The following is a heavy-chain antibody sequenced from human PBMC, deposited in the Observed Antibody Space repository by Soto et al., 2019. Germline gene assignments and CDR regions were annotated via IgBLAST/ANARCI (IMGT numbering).Heavy chain of an antibody. V-gene: IGHV6-1*01. CDR3: ARDHTKSGSTTKYYYGMDV. CDR2: TYYRSKWYN. CDR1: GDSVSSNSAA. Sequence: SQTLSLTCAISGDSVSSNSAAWHWIRQSPSRGLEWLGRTYYRSKWYNDYAVSVKSRITINPDTSKNQFSLQLNSVTPEDTAVYYCARDHTKSGSTTKYYYGMDVWGQGTTVTVSS. J-gene: IGHJ6*02. D-gene: IGHD2-2*01.